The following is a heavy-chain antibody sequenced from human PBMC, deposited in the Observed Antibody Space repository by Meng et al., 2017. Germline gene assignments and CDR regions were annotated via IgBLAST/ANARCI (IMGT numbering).Heavy chain of an antibody. Sequence: VQVEEAGAELKKLWTAVKVSWKASAYTLTGYYTHWVRQAPGQGLEWMGGINPNSGGTNYAQKFQGRVPMTRDTSISTAYMELSRLRSDDTAVYYCARESWFDPWGQGTLVTVSS. CDR2: INPNSGGT. J-gene: IGHJ5*02. CDR1: AYTLTGYY. V-gene: IGHV1-2*02. CDR3: ARESWFDP.